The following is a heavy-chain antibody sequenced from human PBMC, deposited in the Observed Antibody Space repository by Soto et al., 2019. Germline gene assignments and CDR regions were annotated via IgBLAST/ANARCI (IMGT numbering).Heavy chain of an antibody. CDR1: GGTFNNYA. Sequence: QVQLAQSGAEVKKRGSSVKVSCRVSGGTFNNYAISWVRQAPGEGLEWMGGIIPAFGTPKYAQRFQDRVTISADVYAATAYMELTSLRSDDTAVYYGARDTREITRVRGVIPYYIYHMDVWGPGTTVAVSS. J-gene: IGHJ6*02. D-gene: IGHD3-10*01. CDR3: ARDTREITRVRGVIPYYIYHMDV. CDR2: IIPAFGTP. V-gene: IGHV1-69*01.